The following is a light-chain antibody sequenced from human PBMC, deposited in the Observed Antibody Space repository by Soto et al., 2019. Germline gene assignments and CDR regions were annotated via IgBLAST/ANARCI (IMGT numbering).Light chain of an antibody. CDR2: DAS. CDR3: QQRSNWPPYT. Sequence: EIVLTQSPATLSLSPGERATLSCRASQSVSSYLAWYQQKPGQAPRLLIYDASNRATGIPARFSGSVSGTDFTLTISSLEPEDFGVYYCQQRSNWPPYTFGQGTKLEIK. V-gene: IGKV3-11*01. CDR1: QSVSSY. J-gene: IGKJ2*01.